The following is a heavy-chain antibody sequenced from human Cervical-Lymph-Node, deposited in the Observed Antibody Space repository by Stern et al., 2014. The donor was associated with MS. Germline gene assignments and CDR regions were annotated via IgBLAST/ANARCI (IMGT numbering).Heavy chain of an antibody. D-gene: IGHD1-1*01. CDR1: DLAFSTYW. J-gene: IGHJ4*02. CDR3: ANGGTTWN. Sequence: EVQLVESGGGEVQSGGSLRLSCVASDLAFSTYWMNWVRQAPGKGLQWVANTNQAGSEKYYVDSVKGRFTISRDNAKKSLYLQMNNLRSEDPAVYYCANGGTTWNWGQGTLVTVSS. V-gene: IGHV3-7*03. CDR2: TNQAGSEK.